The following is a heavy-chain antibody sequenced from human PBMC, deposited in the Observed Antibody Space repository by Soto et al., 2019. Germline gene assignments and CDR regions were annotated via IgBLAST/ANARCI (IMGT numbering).Heavy chain of an antibody. CDR1: GFTFRSYS. V-gene: IGHV3-48*01. CDR3: ARDTGFVGMDYYFWSGYFDY. CDR2: ISSSSSTI. J-gene: IGHJ4*02. D-gene: IGHD3-3*01. Sequence: EVQLVASGGGLVQPGGSLRLSCAASGFTFRSYSMNWVRQAPGKGLECVSYISSSSSTIYYADSVKGRFTISRDNAKNSLYLQMNSLRAEDPAVYYCARDTGFVGMDYYFWSGYFDYWGQGTLVTVSS.